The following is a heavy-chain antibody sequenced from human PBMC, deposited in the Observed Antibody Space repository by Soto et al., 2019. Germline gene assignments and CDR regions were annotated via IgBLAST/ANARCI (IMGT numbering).Heavy chain of an antibody. CDR2: ITGSDGTT. J-gene: IGHJ3*01. CDR3: ATDALDF. CDR1: GFTFITYA. Sequence: GGSLRLSCAASGFTFITYAMSWVRQAPGKGLEWVSTITGSDGTTYYADAVKGRFTISRDNSKDTLYLQMSGLRVEDTAVYFCATDALDFWGQGTMVTVSS. V-gene: IGHV3-23*01.